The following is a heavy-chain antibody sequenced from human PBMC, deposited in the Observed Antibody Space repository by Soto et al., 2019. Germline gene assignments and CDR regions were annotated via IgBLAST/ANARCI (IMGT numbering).Heavy chain of an antibody. V-gene: IGHV1-18*01. CDR1: GYTFTSYG. J-gene: IGHJ4*02. D-gene: IGHD5-18*01. Sequence: ASVKVSCKASGYTFTSYGISWVRQAPGQGLEWMGWISAYNGNTNYAQKLQGRVTMTTDTSTSTAYMELRSLRSDDTAVYYCARAITDVDTAMVTDYFDYWGQGTLVTVSS. CDR3: ARAITDVDTAMVTDYFDY. CDR2: ISAYNGNT.